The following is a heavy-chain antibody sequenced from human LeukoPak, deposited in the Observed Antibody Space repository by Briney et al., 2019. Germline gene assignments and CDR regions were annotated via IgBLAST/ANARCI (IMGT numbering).Heavy chain of an antibody. D-gene: IGHD3-10*01. Sequence: SETLSLACAVYGGSFSGYYWSWIRQTPGKGLEWIGEINHSGSTNYNPSLKSRVTISVDTSKNQFSLKLSSVTAADTAVYYCARQVIGWFGEPDAFDIWGQGTMVTVSS. CDR3: ARQVIGWFGEPDAFDI. CDR1: GGSFSGYY. V-gene: IGHV4-34*01. CDR2: INHSGST. J-gene: IGHJ3*02.